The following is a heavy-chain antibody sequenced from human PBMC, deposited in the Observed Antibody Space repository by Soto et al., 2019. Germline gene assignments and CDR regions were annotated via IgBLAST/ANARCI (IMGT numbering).Heavy chain of an antibody. V-gene: IGHV3-66*01. CDR3: ARVTFGGAYDFWH. Sequence: EVQLVESGGGLVQPGGSLRLSCAASGFTVSNFYMTWVRQAPGKGLEWVSVISSGGSTYYADSVKGRFTISRDNSKNTLYLEMNSLRAGDTAVYYCARVTFGGAYDFWHGGQGTLVTVSS. CDR1: GFTVSNFY. D-gene: IGHD3-3*01. J-gene: IGHJ4*02. CDR2: ISSGGST.